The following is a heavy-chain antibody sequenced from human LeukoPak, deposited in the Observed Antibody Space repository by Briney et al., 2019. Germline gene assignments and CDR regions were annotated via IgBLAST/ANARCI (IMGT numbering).Heavy chain of an antibody. D-gene: IGHD3-22*01. J-gene: IGHJ4*02. Sequence: GGSLRLSCAASGFTFSSYWMSWVRQAPGKGLEWVANIKQDGSEKYYVDSVKGRFTISRGNAKNSLYLQMNSLRAEDTAVYYCARDAVWGYYDSSGYYPLDYWGQGTLVTVSS. CDR1: GFTFSSYW. V-gene: IGHV3-7*01. CDR3: ARDAVWGYYDSSGYYPLDY. CDR2: IKQDGSEK.